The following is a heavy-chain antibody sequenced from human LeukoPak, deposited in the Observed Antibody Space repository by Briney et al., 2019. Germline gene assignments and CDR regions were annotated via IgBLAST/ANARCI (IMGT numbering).Heavy chain of an antibody. CDR3: AKDSSGPFYYFDY. V-gene: IGHV3-30*02. Sequence: GGSLRLSCAASGFTFSSYGMHWVRQAPGKGLEWVAFIRYDGSNKYCADSVKGRFTISRDNSKNTLYLQMNSLRAEDTAVYYCAKDSSGPFYYFDYWGQGTLVTVSS. D-gene: IGHD6-19*01. CDR2: IRYDGSNK. J-gene: IGHJ4*02. CDR1: GFTFSSYG.